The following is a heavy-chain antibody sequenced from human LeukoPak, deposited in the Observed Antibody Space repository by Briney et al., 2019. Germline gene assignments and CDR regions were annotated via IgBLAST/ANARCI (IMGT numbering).Heavy chain of an antibody. D-gene: IGHD6-13*01. V-gene: IGHV4-30-4*01. CDR3: ARRDAGTTAAGPYGMDV. Sequence: LRLSCAVSGFTFSSYSMTWVRQPPGKGLEWIGYIYYSGSTYYNPSLKSRVTISVDTSKNQFSLKLSSVTAADTAVYYCARRDAGTTAAGPYGMDVWGQGTTVTVSS. J-gene: IGHJ6*02. CDR1: GFTFSSYS. CDR2: IYYSGST.